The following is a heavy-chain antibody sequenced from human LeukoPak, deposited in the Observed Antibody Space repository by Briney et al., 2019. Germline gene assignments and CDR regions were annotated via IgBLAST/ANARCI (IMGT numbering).Heavy chain of an antibody. CDR1: GGSISSYY. D-gene: IGHD7-27*01. J-gene: IGHJ3*02. CDR3: ARGKLGISLDAFDM. V-gene: IGHV4-59*01. CDR2: IYYSEST. Sequence: SETLSLTCTVPGGSISSYYWSWIRQPPGKRLEWIGHIYYSESTSYNPPLKSRFTISVDTSKNQFPLKLRSVTAADTAVYYFARGKLGISLDAFDMWGQGTMVTVSP.